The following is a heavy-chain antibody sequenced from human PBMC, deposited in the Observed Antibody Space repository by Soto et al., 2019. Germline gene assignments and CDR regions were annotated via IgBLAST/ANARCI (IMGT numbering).Heavy chain of an antibody. Sequence: EVQLVESGGGLVQPGGSLRLSCAASGFIFSSYSMNWIRQAPGKGLEWISFISERSSPIYYADSVKGRFTISRDNARNSLYLQMNSLRAEDTAVYYCARDYQGPDFWGRGTLVTVSS. CDR3: ARDYQGPDF. CDR1: GFIFSSYS. V-gene: IGHV3-48*01. CDR2: ISERSSPI. J-gene: IGHJ4*02.